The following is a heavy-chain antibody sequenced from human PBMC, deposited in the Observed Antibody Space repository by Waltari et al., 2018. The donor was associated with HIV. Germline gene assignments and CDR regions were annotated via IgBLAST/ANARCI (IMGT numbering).Heavy chain of an antibody. CDR1: GYSITSHA. V-gene: IGHV7-4-1*02. CDR3: ARTLVSSGLVRFDP. D-gene: IGHD6-6*01. J-gene: IGHJ5*02. Sequence: QVQLVQSGSELKKPGASVRVSCKASGYSITSHAINWVRQAPGQGREWMGWINTDTGNPTYAPGFTGRFVFSVDSTVRTAYLQISSLMVDDTAVYYCARTLVSSGLVRFDPWGQGTLVTVSS. CDR2: INTDTGNP.